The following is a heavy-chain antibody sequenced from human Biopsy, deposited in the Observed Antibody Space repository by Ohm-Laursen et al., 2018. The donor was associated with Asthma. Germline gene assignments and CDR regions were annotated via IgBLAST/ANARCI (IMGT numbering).Heavy chain of an antibody. J-gene: IGHJ6*02. V-gene: IGHV1-69*01. CDR3: ARCQVGYSSGWSLLLKKIYYAGMDV. Sequence: SSVKVSCKVPGGTFSNFAISWVRQAPGQGLEWLGGIMTVFGTTNYTQKFQGRVTITADESTSTAYMEVTSLRSEDTAIYYCARCQVGYSSGWSLLLKKIYYAGMDVWGQGTAVTVSS. D-gene: IGHD6-19*01. CDR1: GGTFSNFA. CDR2: IMTVFGTT.